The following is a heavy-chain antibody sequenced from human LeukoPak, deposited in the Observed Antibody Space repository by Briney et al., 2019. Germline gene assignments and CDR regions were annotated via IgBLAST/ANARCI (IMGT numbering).Heavy chain of an antibody. V-gene: IGHV1-46*01. J-gene: IGHJ5*02. Sequence: ASVKVSCKASGYTFTSYYMHWVRQAPGQGLEWLGIINPSGGSTSYAQKFQGRVTMTRDTSTSTVYVELSSLRSEDTAVYYCARERVDIVVVPAATGFDPWGQGTLVTVSS. CDR3: ARERVDIVVVPAATGFDP. CDR2: INPSGGST. CDR1: GYTFTSYY. D-gene: IGHD2-2*03.